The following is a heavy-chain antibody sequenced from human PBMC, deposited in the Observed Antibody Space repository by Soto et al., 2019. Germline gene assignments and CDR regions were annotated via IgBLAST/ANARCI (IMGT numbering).Heavy chain of an antibody. CDR3: ARQRNDDFWSGHINWFDP. Sequence: QLQLQESGPGLVKPSETLSLTCTVSGGSISSGTYYWGWIRQPPGKGLDWIGSIYYSGNTYYNPSLKSRVTISVDTSKNQFSLKLSSVSAADTAVYYCARQRNDDFWSGHINWFDPWGQGTLVTVSS. CDR2: IYYSGNT. V-gene: IGHV4-39*01. CDR1: GGSISSGTYY. D-gene: IGHD3-3*01. J-gene: IGHJ5*02.